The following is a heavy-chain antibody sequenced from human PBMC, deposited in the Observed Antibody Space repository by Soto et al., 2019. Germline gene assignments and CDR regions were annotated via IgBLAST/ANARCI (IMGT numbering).Heavy chain of an antibody. V-gene: IGHV1-18*04. Sequence: GASVKVSCKASGYTFTSYGISWVRQAPGQGLEWMGWISAYNGNTNYAQKLQGRVTMTTDTSTSTAYMELRSLRSDDTAVYYCARDRASLRYGADAFDIWGQGTMVTVSS. J-gene: IGHJ3*02. CDR3: ARDRASLRYGADAFDI. D-gene: IGHD4-17*01. CDR1: GYTFTSYG. CDR2: ISAYNGNT.